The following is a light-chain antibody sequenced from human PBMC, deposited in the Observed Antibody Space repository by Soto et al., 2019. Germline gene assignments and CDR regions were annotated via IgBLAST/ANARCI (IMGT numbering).Light chain of an antibody. Sequence: EIVLTQSPATLSLSPGERATLPCRASQSVSSYLAWYQQKPGQAPRLLIYDASNRATGIPARFSGSGSGTDFTLTISSLEPEDFAVYYCQQRSNFTFGQGTKVDI. CDR3: QQRSNFT. CDR1: QSVSSY. V-gene: IGKV3-11*01. J-gene: IGKJ1*01. CDR2: DAS.